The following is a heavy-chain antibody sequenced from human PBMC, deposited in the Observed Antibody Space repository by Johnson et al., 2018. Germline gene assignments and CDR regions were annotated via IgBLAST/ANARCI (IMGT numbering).Heavy chain of an antibody. D-gene: IGHD6-13*01. J-gene: IGHJ6*03. CDR3: AKASSSWSYHYYMDV. CDR2: ISYDGSNK. Sequence: QVQLVQSGGGVVQXGRSXRLXCTASGFTFSSYGMHWVRQAPGKGLEWVAVISYDGSNKYYADSVKGRFTVSRYNSKHTLYLKMNSLRAEDTAVYYCAKASSSWSYHYYMDVWGKGTTVTVSS. V-gene: IGHV3-30*18. CDR1: GFTFSSYG.